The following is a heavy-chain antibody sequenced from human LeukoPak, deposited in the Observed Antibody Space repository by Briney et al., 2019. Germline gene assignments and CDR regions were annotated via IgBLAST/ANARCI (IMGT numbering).Heavy chain of an antibody. Sequence: GASVKVSCKVSGYTLTELSMHWVRQAPGKGLEWMGGSDPEDGEAIYTQKFQGRVTMTEDTSTDTAYMDLSSLRSEDTAVYYCATDGGDYWGQGTLVTVSS. CDR2: SDPEDGEA. J-gene: IGHJ4*02. CDR3: ATDGGDY. V-gene: IGHV1-24*01. CDR1: GYTLTELS. D-gene: IGHD3-16*01.